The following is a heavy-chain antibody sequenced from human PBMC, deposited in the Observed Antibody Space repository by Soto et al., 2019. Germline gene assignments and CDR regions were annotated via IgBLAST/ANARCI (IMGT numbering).Heavy chain of an antibody. CDR1: NYSISSGYY. CDR3: ARVEAAKLFAH. Sequence: SETLSLTCAVSNYSISSGYYWGWIRQPPEKGLEYIGSIFHTGSTYYNPSLKSRVIISVDTSKNQFSLRLNSVTAADTAVYFCARVEAAKLFAHWGQGTLVTVSS. V-gene: IGHV4-38-2*01. D-gene: IGHD2-15*01. CDR2: IFHTGST. J-gene: IGHJ4*02.